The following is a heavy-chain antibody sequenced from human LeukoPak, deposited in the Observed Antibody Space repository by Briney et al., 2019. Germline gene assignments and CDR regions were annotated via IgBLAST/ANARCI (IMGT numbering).Heavy chain of an antibody. CDR2: IRYDGSNK. V-gene: IGHV3-30*02. CDR1: GFTFSDYG. CDR3: AKDLGYCSGGSCIKYFQH. Sequence: GGSLRLSCAASGFTFSDYGMHWVRQAPGKGLEWVAFIRYDGSNKYYADSVKGRFTISRDNSKNTLYLQMNSLRPEDTAVYYCAKDLGYCSGGSCIKYFQHWGQGTLVTVSS. J-gene: IGHJ1*01. D-gene: IGHD2-15*01.